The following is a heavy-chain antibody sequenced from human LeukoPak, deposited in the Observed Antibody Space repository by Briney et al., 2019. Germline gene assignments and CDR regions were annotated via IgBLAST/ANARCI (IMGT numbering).Heavy chain of an antibody. Sequence: SVKVSCKASGGTFSSYAISWVRQAPGQGLEWMGRIIPILGIANYAQKFQGRVTITADKSTSTAYMELSSLRSEDTAVYYCARGGWFGELSRYYFDYWGQGTLVTVSS. D-gene: IGHD3-10*01. CDR2: IIPILGIA. CDR3: ARGGWFGELSRYYFDY. V-gene: IGHV1-69*04. J-gene: IGHJ4*02. CDR1: GGTFSSYA.